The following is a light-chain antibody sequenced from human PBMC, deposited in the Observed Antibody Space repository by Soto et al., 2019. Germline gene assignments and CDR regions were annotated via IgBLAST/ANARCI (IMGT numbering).Light chain of an antibody. CDR3: QQYDKWPRT. CDR2: DAS. Sequence: ETMMTQSPDTLSVSLGERATLSCRASQSLRSSLAWYQQKPGQAPRLLIYDASTRATGVPARFSGSGSGTEFTLAISNLQSEDFAVYHCQQYDKWPRTFGQGTKV. CDR1: QSLRSS. V-gene: IGKV3-15*01. J-gene: IGKJ1*01.